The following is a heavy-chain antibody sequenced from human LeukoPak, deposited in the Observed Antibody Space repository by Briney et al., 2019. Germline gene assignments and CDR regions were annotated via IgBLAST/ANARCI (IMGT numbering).Heavy chain of an antibody. V-gene: IGHV4-4*07. J-gene: IGHJ5*02. CDR3: ARGVRETTVSRNWFDP. CDR2: FYSSGST. D-gene: IGHD4-17*01. Sequence: NPSETLSLTCTVSGGSISSYYWSWIRQPAGKGLEWIGRFYSSGSTNFNPSLKSRVTMSLDTSKNQLSLKLSSVTAADTAVYYCARGVRETTVSRNWFDPWGQGTLVTVSS. CDR1: GGSISSYY.